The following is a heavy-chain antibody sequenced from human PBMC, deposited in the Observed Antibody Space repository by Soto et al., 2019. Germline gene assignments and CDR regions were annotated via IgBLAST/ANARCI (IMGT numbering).Heavy chain of an antibody. D-gene: IGHD6-6*01. V-gene: IGHV4-39*01. CDR1: GGSISSSSYY. CDR3: ARGVNSSIAARNWFDP. Sequence: PSETLSLTCTVSGGSISSSSYYWGWIRQPPGKGLEWIGSIYYSGSTYYNPSLKSRVTISVDTSKNQFSLKLSSVTAADTAVYYCARGVNSSIAARNWFDPWGQGTLVTVYS. CDR2: IYYSGST. J-gene: IGHJ5*02.